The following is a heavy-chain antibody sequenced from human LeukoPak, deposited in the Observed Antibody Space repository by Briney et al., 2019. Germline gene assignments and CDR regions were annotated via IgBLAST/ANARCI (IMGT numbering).Heavy chain of an antibody. Sequence: RASETLSLTCAVHGGSFSGYYWSWIRQPPGKGLEWIGEINHSGSTNYNPSLKSRVTISVDTSKNQFSLKLSSVTAADTAVYYCAGLTYYYDSSGYTYYFDYWGQGTLVTVSS. J-gene: IGHJ4*02. D-gene: IGHD3-22*01. CDR3: AGLTYYYDSSGYTYYFDY. CDR1: GGSFSGYY. CDR2: INHSGST. V-gene: IGHV4-34*01.